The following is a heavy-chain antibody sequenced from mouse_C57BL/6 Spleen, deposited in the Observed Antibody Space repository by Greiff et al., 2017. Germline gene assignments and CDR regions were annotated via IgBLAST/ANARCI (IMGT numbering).Heavy chain of an antibody. Sequence: QVQLKQPGAELVMPGASVKLSCKASGYTFTSYWMHWVKQRPGQGLEWIGEIDPSDSYTNYNQKFKGKSTLTVDKSSSTAYMQLSSLTSEDSAVYYCARKGHYFDYWGQGTTLTVSS. V-gene: IGHV1-69*01. D-gene: IGHD3-3*01. J-gene: IGHJ2*01. CDR2: IDPSDSYT. CDR1: GYTFTSYW. CDR3: ARKGHYFDY.